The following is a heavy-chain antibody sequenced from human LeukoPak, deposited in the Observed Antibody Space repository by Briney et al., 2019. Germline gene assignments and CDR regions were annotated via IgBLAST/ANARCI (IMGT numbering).Heavy chain of an antibody. CDR3: ASIVVVPAAIDY. CDR2: IYTSGST. Sequence: PSQTLSLTCTVSGGSISSGSYYWSWIRQPAGKGLEWIGRIYTSGSTNYNPSLKSRVTISVDTSKNQFSLKLSSVTAADTAVYYCASIVVVPAAIDYWGQGTLVTVSS. J-gene: IGHJ4*02. CDR1: GGSISSGSYY. D-gene: IGHD2-2*01. V-gene: IGHV4-61*02.